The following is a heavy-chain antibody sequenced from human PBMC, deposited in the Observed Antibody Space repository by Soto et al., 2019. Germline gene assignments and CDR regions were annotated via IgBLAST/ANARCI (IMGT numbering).Heavy chain of an antibody. Sequence: QVQLVQSGAEAKKPGASVKVSCKASGYTFTSYYMHWVRQAPGQGLEWMGIINPSGGSTSYAQKFQGRVTMTRDTSTSTVYMELSSLRSEDTAVYYCARDIAAAATTYYYYGMDVWGQGTTVTVSS. J-gene: IGHJ6*02. D-gene: IGHD6-13*01. V-gene: IGHV1-46*01. CDR1: GYTFTSYY. CDR2: INPSGGST. CDR3: ARDIAAAATTYYYYGMDV.